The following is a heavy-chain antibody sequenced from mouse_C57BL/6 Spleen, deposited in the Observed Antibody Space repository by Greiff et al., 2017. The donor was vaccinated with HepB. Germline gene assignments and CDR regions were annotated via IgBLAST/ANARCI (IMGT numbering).Heavy chain of an antibody. V-gene: IGHV1-76*01. CDR2: IYPGSGNT. CDR1: GYTFTDYY. J-gene: IGHJ2*01. Sequence: VQLQQSGAELVRPGASVKLSCKASGYTFTDYYINWVKQRPGQGLEWIARIYPGSGNTYYNEKFKGKATLTAEKSSSTAYMQLSSLTSEDSAVYFCARSGLLKDFDYWGQGTTLTVSA. D-gene: IGHD3-1*01. CDR3: ARSGLLKDFDY.